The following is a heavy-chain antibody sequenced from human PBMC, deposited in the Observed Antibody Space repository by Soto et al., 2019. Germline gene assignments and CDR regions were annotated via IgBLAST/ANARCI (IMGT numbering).Heavy chain of an antibody. D-gene: IGHD2-2*02. CDR2: IDPSDSYI. CDR3: ARHDCSSTRCYNFGMGV. CDR1: GYSFTNYW. J-gene: IGHJ6*02. Sequence: GESLKISCKGSGYSFTNYWISWVRQMPGKGLEWMGRIDPSDSYIKYSPSFQGHVTISADNSISTAYLQWSSLKASDTAMYYCARHDCSSTRCYNFGMGVWGQGTTVTVSS. V-gene: IGHV5-10-1*01.